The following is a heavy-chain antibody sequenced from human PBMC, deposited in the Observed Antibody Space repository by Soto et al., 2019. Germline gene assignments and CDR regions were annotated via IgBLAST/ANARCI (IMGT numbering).Heavy chain of an antibody. CDR2: IWYDGSNK. Sequence: QVQLVESGGGVVQPGRSLRLSCAASGFTFSSYGMHWVRQAPGKGLEWVAVIWYDGSNKYYADSVKGRFTISRDNSKNTLYLQMNSLRAVDTAVYYCARDGAYYDILTGYPLDYWGQGTLVTVSS. V-gene: IGHV3-33*01. J-gene: IGHJ4*02. D-gene: IGHD3-9*01. CDR1: GFTFSSYG. CDR3: ARDGAYYDILTGYPLDY.